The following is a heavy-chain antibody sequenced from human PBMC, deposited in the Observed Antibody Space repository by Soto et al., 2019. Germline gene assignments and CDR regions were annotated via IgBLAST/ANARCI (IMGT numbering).Heavy chain of an antibody. V-gene: IGHV4-59*12. J-gene: IGHJ4*02. CDR3: AKDRVPNDSSGYYSMLLVH. CDR1: GGSISSYY. D-gene: IGHD3-22*01. Sequence: SETLSLTCTVSGGSISSYYWSWIRQPPGKGLEWIGYIYYSGSTNYNPSLKSRVTISRDNSKNTLYLQMNSLRTEDTAHYYCAKDRVPNDSSGYYSMLLVHWGQGTLVTVSS. CDR2: IYYSGST.